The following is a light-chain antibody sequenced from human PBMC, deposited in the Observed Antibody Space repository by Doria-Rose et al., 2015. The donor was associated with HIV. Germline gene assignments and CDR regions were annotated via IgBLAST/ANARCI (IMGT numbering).Light chain of an antibody. J-gene: IGLJ1*01. Sequence: VMTQPPSVSGAPGQRVAISCTGSSSNIGAGFDVNWYQQFPRAAPKLLIHGNTNRPSGVPDRFSGSKSGTSASLAISGLRAEDEADYYCQSYDSRLSVYVFGTGTKVTVL. CDR1: SSNIGAGFD. CDR2: GNT. CDR3: QSYDSRLSVYV. V-gene: IGLV1-40*01.